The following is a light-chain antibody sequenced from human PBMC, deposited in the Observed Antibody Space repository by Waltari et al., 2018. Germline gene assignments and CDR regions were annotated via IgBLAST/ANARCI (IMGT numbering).Light chain of an antibody. CDR1: HSSSNH. V-gene: IGKV1-39*01. CDR2: AAA. Sequence: DIQMTQSPSSLSASVGDRVTITCRASHSSSNHLNWYHQKPRQAPKLLIYAAASLQSGVPSRFRGSSSGTDFTRTISSLQLEDAATYYCQGSYSLSWTFGQGTKVEIK. CDR3: QGSYSLSWT. J-gene: IGKJ1*01.